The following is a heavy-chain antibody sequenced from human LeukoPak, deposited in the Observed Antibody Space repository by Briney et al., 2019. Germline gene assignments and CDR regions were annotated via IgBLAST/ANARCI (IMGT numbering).Heavy chain of an antibody. Sequence: GGSLRLSCAASGFTFSSYAMSWVRQAPGKGLEWVSAISGSGGSTYYADSVKGRFTISRDNSKSALYLQMNSLRAEDTAVYYCAKDRLRFLEWLLSAFDYWGQGTLVTVSS. CDR3: AKDRLRFLEWLLSAFDY. V-gene: IGHV3-23*01. D-gene: IGHD3-3*01. CDR1: GFTFSSYA. CDR2: ISGSGGST. J-gene: IGHJ4*02.